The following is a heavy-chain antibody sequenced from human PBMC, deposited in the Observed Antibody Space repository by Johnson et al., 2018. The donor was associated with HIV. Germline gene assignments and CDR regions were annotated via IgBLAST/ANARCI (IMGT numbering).Heavy chain of an antibody. Sequence: VQLVESGGGLVQPGGSLRLSCAASGFTFSNYWMHWVRQAPGKGLVWVSRVNSDGSGTTYADSVKGRFAISRDNAKNTLYLQINSLRAEDTAVYYCATEGPSERAGVHIWGQGTMVTVSA. J-gene: IGHJ3*02. CDR1: GFTFSNYW. V-gene: IGHV3-74*01. CDR3: ATEGPSERAGVHI. D-gene: IGHD2-8*01. CDR2: VNSDGSGT.